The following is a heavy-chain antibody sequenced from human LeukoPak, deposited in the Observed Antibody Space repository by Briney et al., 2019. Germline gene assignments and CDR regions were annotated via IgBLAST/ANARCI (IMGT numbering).Heavy chain of an antibody. Sequence: GGSPRLSCAASGFTLSNHWMHWVRQAPGKGLLWVSRITSDSDGSSTVYADSVRGRFTISRDNAKNTLYLQMNSLRAEDTAVYYCIRSGGWPDYWGQGTLVTVSS. D-gene: IGHD6-19*01. CDR2: ITSDSDGSST. CDR3: IRSGGWPDY. J-gene: IGHJ4*02. V-gene: IGHV3-74*01. CDR1: GFTLSNHW.